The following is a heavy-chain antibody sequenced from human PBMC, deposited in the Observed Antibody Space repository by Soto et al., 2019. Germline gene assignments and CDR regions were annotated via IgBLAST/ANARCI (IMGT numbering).Heavy chain of an antibody. J-gene: IGHJ3*01. V-gene: IGHV3-23*01. Sequence: DVHLLESGGGLVQPGGSLRLSCVASGFTLSDYDMGWVRQAPGKGLEWVSLIRGDGGATYYARSLEGRLPISRDTSENTLYLQMNSLRAEDTALYYCAKDRRGGEYPAFDLWGQGTLVTVSS. CDR1: GFTLSDYD. D-gene: IGHD2-21*01. CDR3: AKDRRGGEYPAFDL. CDR2: IRGDGGAT.